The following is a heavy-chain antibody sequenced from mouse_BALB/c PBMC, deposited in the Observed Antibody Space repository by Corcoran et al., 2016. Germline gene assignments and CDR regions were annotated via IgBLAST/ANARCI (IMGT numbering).Heavy chain of an antibody. J-gene: IGHJ2*01. Sequence: QIQLVQSRPELKKPGETVKISCKASGYTFTNYGMNWVKQAPGKGLKWMGWINTYTGEPTYADDFKGRFAFSLETSASTAYLQINNLKNEDTATYFCAITTVVDYWGQGTTLTVSS. D-gene: IGHD1-1*01. CDR1: GYTFTNYG. CDR3: AITTVVDY. V-gene: IGHV9-3-1*01. CDR2: INTYTGEP.